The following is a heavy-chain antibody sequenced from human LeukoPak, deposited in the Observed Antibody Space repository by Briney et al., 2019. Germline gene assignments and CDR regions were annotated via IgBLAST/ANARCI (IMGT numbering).Heavy chain of an antibody. D-gene: IGHD2-2*01. J-gene: IGHJ4*02. CDR1: GFTFSSYA. CDR3: ARASLLGYCSSTSCYQFDY. CDR2: ISGSGGST. V-gene: IGHV3-23*01. Sequence: GGSLRLSXAASGFTFSSYAMSWVRQPPGKGLEWVSAISGSGGSTYYADSVKGRFTISRANSKNTLYLQMNSLRAEDTAVYYCARASLLGYCSSTSCYQFDYWGQGTLVTVSS.